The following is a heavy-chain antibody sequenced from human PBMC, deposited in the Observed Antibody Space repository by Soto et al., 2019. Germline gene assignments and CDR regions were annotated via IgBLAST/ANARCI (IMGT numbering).Heavy chain of an antibody. V-gene: IGHV3-23*01. J-gene: IGHJ4*02. CDR1: GFTFSSYA. D-gene: IGHD2-8*01. CDR3: AKAQGYCTNGVCYRSEAFDY. Sequence: GGSLRLSCAASGFTFSSYAMSWVRQAPGKGLEWVSAISGSGGSTYYADSVKGRFTISRDNSKNTLYLQMNSLRAEDTAVYYCAKAQGYCTNGVCYRSEAFDYWGQGTMVTVYS. CDR2: ISGSGGST.